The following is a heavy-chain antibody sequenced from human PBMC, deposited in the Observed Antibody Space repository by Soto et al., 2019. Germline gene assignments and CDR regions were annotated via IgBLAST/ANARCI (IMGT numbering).Heavy chain of an antibody. V-gene: IGHV3-23*01. CDR1: GFTFSSYA. CDR3: AKGYDISSQYFQH. J-gene: IGHJ1*01. D-gene: IGHD3-9*01. Sequence: EVQLLESGGGLVQPGGSLRLSCAASGFTFSSYAMSWVRQAPGKGLEWVSAISGSGGSTYYADSVKGRFTISRDNSKNTRYLQMNSLRAEDTAVYYCAKGYDISSQYFQHWGQGTLVTVSS. CDR2: ISGSGGST.